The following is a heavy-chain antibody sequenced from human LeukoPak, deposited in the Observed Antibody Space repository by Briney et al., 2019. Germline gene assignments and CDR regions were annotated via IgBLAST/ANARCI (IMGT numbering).Heavy chain of an antibody. D-gene: IGHD3-10*01. J-gene: IGHJ5*02. V-gene: IGHV3-21*04. CDR1: GFTFSSYS. CDR2: ISSSSSYI. Sequence: GGSLRLSCAASGFTFSSYSMNWVRQAPGKGLEWVSSISSSSSYIYYADSVKGRFTISRDNSKNTLYLQMNSLRAEDTAVYYCAKGSSGSGSGEDNWFDPWGQGTLVTVSS. CDR3: AKGSSGSGSGEDNWFDP.